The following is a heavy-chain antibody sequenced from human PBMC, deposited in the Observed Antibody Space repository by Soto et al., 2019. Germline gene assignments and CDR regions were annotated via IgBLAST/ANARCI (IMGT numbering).Heavy chain of an antibody. J-gene: IGHJ5*02. D-gene: IGHD3-3*01. Sequence: GGSLRLSCAASGFTFSSYWMSWVRQAPGKGLEWVANIKQDGSEKYYVDSVKGRFTISRDNAKNSLYLQMNSLRAEDTAVYYCARDNALGTIFGVVSSFDPWGQGTRVTGSS. CDR3: ARDNALGTIFGVVSSFDP. CDR2: IKQDGSEK. CDR1: GFTFSSYW. V-gene: IGHV3-7*05.